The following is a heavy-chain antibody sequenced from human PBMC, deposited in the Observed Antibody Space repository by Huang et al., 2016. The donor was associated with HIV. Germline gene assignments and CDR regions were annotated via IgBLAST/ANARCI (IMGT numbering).Heavy chain of an antibody. V-gene: IGHV1-18*01. J-gene: IGHJ3*02. Sequence: QVQLVQSGAELKKPGASVRVSCKASGYSLTSYDINWVRLAPGQGPEWMGWINVNNGNTEYAQNCQGRVTMTTDTSTNTAYMELRGLRSDDTAVYYCARGDSGWSYDAFNIWGQGTMVTVSS. D-gene: IGHD6-19*01. CDR2: INVNNGNT. CDR3: ARGDSGWSYDAFNI. CDR1: GYSLTSYD.